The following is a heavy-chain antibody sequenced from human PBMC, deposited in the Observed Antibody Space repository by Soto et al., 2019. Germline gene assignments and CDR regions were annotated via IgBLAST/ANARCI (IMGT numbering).Heavy chain of an antibody. CDR1: GDTFTNFD. CDR3: ARYIFGRGFVI. D-gene: IGHD2-21*01. Sequence: QVQLVQSGAEVREPGASVKVSCKPSGDTFTNFDLNWVRLATGQGLEGVGWMRVDRGDRGYAQKFQDRVILTRDISKSTAYMELTNLTSDDTAIYYCARYIFGRGFVIWGQGTKVTVSS. V-gene: IGHV1-8*01. J-gene: IGHJ3*02. CDR2: MRVDRGDR.